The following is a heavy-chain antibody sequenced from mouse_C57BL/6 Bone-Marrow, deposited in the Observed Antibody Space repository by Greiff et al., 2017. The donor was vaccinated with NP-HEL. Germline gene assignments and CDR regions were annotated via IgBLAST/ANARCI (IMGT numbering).Heavy chain of an antibody. Sequence: QVQLQQSGAELVKPGASVKMSCKASGYTFTSYWITWVKQRPGQGLEWIGDIYPGSGSTNYNEKFKGKATLTVDKSSSTAYMQLSSLTSEDSAVYYCASHGQAWFAYWGQGTLVTVSA. CDR3: ASHGQAWFAY. D-gene: IGHD1-1*02. V-gene: IGHV1-55*01. CDR1: GYTFTSYW. J-gene: IGHJ3*01. CDR2: IYPGSGST.